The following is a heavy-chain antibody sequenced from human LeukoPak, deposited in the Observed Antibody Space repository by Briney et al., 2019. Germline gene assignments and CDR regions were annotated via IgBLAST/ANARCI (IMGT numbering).Heavy chain of an antibody. Sequence: ASVKVSCNASGYTFTSYDINWVRQATGQGLEWMGWMNPNSGNTGYAQKFQGRVTMTRNTSISTAYMELSSLRSEDTAVYYCARVDGGYYYGSGSPDDYWGQGTLVTVSS. V-gene: IGHV1-8*01. J-gene: IGHJ4*02. CDR3: ARVDGGYYYGSGSPDDY. D-gene: IGHD3-10*01. CDR1: GYTFTSYD. CDR2: MNPNSGNT.